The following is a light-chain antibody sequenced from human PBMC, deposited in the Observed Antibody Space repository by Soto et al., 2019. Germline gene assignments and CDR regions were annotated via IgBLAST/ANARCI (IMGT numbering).Light chain of an antibody. CDR3: QQYDTYRT. CDR1: QSIISW. CDR2: EAS. J-gene: IGKJ1*01. V-gene: IGKV1-5*03. Sequence: DIQMPQSPSTLSAYPGDRVTISCRASQSIISWLAWYQQKPGKAPKLLLYEASILESGVPSRFSGSGSGTEFTLTISSLQPDDFASYYCQQYDTYRTFGRGTKVEIK.